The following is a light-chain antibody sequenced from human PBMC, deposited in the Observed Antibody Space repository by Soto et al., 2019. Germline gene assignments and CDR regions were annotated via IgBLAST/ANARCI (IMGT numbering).Light chain of an antibody. CDR2: EVN. CDR3: TSYAGSNNFV. J-gene: IGLJ1*01. V-gene: IGLV2-8*01. Sequence: QSVLTQPPSASGSPGQSVTISCTGTSSDVGAYTYVSWYQQHPGKAPKLVIFEVNKRPSGVPDRFSGSKSGNTASLTVSGLRTEDEADYYCTSYAGSNNFVFGTGTKVTVL. CDR1: SSDVGAYTY.